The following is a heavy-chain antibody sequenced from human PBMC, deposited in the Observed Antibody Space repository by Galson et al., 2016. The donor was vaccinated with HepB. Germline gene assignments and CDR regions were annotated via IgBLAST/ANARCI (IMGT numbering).Heavy chain of an antibody. D-gene: IGHD4-11*01. V-gene: IGHV3-49*03. J-gene: IGHJ4*02. CDR3: SAVTTH. Sequence: SLRLSCAAAGFNFGGYGMSWFRQAPGKGLEWVGFIRSKANGGTTDYAASVRGRFTISRDDSKGIAYLQMNNLQTEDTAVYYCSAVTTHWGQGTLVTVSS. CDR2: IRSKANGGTT. CDR1: GFNFGGYG.